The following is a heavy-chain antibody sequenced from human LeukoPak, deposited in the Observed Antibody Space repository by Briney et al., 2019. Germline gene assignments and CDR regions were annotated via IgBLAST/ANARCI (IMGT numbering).Heavy chain of an antibody. CDR2: ISAYNGNT. D-gene: IGHD3-3*01. Sequence: ASVTVSCTSSVYSFTNYGITWVRQAPGQGLEWMGWISAYNGNTKYAQNLQGRVTMTTDTSASTAYMELRSLRSDDTAVYYCAGGGGDFWSGYYGTYYFDYWGQGTLVTVSP. V-gene: IGHV1-18*01. CDR3: AGGGGDFWSGYYGTYYFDY. J-gene: IGHJ4*02. CDR1: VYSFTNYG.